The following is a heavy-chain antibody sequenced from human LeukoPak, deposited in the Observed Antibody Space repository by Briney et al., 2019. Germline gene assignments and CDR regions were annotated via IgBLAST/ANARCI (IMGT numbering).Heavy chain of an antibody. D-gene: IGHD2-2*01. CDR1: GYTFTGYY. CDR2: INPNSGGT. V-gene: IGHV1-2*02. J-gene: IGHJ4*02. CDR3: ARICSSTSCVGY. Sequence: ASVKVSCKASGYTFTGYYMHWVRQAPGQGLEWMGWINPNSGGTNYAQKFQGRVTMTRDTSISTAYMELSRLRSDDTPVYYCARICSSTSCVGYWGQGTLVTVSS.